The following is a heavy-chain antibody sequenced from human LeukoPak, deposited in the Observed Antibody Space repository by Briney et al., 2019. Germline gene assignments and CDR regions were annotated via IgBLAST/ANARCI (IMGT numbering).Heavy chain of an antibody. CDR2: IIPIFGTA. CDR3: AGGAYRELLWFGELLSPLYYYGMDV. V-gene: IGHV1-69*13. D-gene: IGHD3-10*01. Sequence: VASVKVSCKASGGTFSSYAISWVRQAPGQGLEWMGGIIPIFGTANYAQKFQGRVTITADESTSTAYMELSSLRSEDMAVYYCAGGAYRELLWFGELLSPLYYYGMDVWGKGTTVTVSS. CDR1: GGTFSSYA. J-gene: IGHJ6*04.